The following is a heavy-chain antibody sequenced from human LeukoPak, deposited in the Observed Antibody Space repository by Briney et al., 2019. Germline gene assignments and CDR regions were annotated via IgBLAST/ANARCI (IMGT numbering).Heavy chain of an antibody. CDR3: AKEYYDSSGYFQDPI. CDR1: GFTFSSYS. CDR2: ISSSSSTI. Sequence: PGGSLRLSCAASGFTFSSYSMNWVRQAPGKGLEWVSYISSSSSTIYYADSVKGRFTISRDNAKNSLYLQMNSLRAEDTAVYYCAKEYYDSSGYFQDPIWGQGTMVTVSS. D-gene: IGHD3-22*01. J-gene: IGHJ3*02. V-gene: IGHV3-48*04.